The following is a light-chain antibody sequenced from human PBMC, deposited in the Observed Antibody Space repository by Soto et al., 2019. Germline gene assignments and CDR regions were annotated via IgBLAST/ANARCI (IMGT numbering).Light chain of an antibody. CDR3: QQYDNLLLI. J-gene: IGKJ4*01. V-gene: IGKV1-33*01. Sequence: DIKMTQSPSSLSASVGDRVTITCQASQDIRYYLNWYQQKPGKAPKLLIYDASHLETGVPSRFSGSGYGTDFTFTISSLQPEDIATYYCQQYDNLLLIFGGGTKVEIK. CDR2: DAS. CDR1: QDIRYY.